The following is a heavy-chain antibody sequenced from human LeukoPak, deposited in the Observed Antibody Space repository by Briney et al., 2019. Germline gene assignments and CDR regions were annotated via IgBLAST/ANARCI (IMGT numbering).Heavy chain of an antibody. D-gene: IGHD4-17*01. CDR2: ISSSSSYI. CDR1: GFTFSSYS. J-gene: IGHJ3*02. V-gene: IGHV3-21*01. Sequence: GGSLRLSCAASGFTFSSYSMNWVRQAPGKGLEWVSSISSSSSYIYYADSVKGRFTISRDNAKNSLYLQMNSLRAEDTAVYYCAKSFLATVTSFVGDAFDIWGQGTMVTVSS. CDR3: AKSFLATVTSFVGDAFDI.